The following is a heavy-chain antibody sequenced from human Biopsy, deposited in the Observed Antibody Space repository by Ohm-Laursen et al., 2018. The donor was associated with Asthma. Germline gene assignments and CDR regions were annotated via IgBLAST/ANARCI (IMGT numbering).Heavy chain of an antibody. CDR3: ARAVSSSSYWYFDL. CDR2: TYYSGRT. V-gene: IGHV4-39*02. D-gene: IGHD6-6*01. Sequence: GTLSLTCIVSGDAMSTSGSYWGWIRQSPGKGLEWIGSTYYSGRTYYNPSLESRVTISADTSKNHFSLKVTSVTAADTAVYYCARAVSSSSYWYFDLWGRGDLVTASS. J-gene: IGHJ2*01. CDR1: GDAMSTSGSY.